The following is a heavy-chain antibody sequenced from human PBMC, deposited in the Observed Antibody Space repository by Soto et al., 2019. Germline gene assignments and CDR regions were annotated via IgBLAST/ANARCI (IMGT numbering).Heavy chain of an antibody. J-gene: IGHJ6*02. CDR2: ISGSGGST. Sequence: PGGSLRLSCAASGFTFSSYAMSWVRQAPGKGLEWVSAISGSGGSTYYADSVKGRFTISRDNSKNTLYLQMNSLRAEDTAVYYCAKEFSAAGTFLPQYYYYGMDVWGQGTTVNVSS. D-gene: IGHD6-13*01. CDR1: GFTFSSYA. CDR3: AKEFSAAGTFLPQYYYYGMDV. V-gene: IGHV3-23*01.